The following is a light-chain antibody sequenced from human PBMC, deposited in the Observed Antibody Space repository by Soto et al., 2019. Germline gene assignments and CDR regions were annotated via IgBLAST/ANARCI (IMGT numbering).Light chain of an antibody. CDR3: QQYADTPRT. J-gene: IGKJ1*01. V-gene: IGKV4-1*01. Sequence: DIVMTQSPDSLAVSLGERATINCKSSRSVLYSPNNKNYLAWYQKKPGQPPKLLIYWASNRESGVPDRFIGSESATDFTLTISSLQAEDIATYYRQQYADTPRTFGEGTKVEIK. CDR1: RSVLYSPNNKNY. CDR2: WAS.